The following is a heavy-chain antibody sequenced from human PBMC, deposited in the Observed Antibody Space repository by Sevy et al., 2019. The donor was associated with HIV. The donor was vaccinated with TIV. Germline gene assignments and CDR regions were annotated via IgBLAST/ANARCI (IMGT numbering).Heavy chain of an antibody. D-gene: IGHD3-9*01. CDR1: GGTVSSYA. J-gene: IGHJ4*02. CDR2: FIPISGTA. V-gene: IGHV1-69*13. Sequence: ASVKVSCKASGGTVSSYAISWVRQAPGQGLEWMGRFIPISGTANYAQKFQGRVTITADESTSTVYMDLSRLKSEDSAVYYCASVPHYDILTGYYTLDYWGQGTLVTVSS. CDR3: ASVPHYDILTGYYTLDY.